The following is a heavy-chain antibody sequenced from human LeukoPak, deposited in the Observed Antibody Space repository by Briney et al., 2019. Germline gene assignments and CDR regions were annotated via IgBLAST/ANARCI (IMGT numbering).Heavy chain of an antibody. V-gene: IGHV4-61*01. D-gene: IGHD3-3*01. CDR3: ARGPTYYDFWSGSPSYNWFDP. J-gene: IGHJ5*02. CDR2: IYYSGST. CDR1: GGSISSSSYY. Sequence: SETLSPTCTVSGGSISSSSYYWSWIRQPPGKGLEWIGYIYYSGSTNYNPSLKSRVTISVDTSKNQFSLKLSSVTAADTAVYYCARGPTYYDFWSGSPSYNWFDPWGQGTLVTVSS.